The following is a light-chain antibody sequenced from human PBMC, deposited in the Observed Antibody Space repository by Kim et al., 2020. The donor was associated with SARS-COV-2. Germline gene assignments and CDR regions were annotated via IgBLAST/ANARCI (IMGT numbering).Light chain of an antibody. V-gene: IGLV2-14*04. CDR2: DVS. J-gene: IGLJ2*01. Sequence: GQSITISCTGTSSDIGGYNYVSWYQQHPGKAPKLMIYDVSQRPSGVSNRFSGSKSGNTASLTISGLQAEDEADYYCSSFATSRDVLFGGGTQLTVL. CDR1: SSDIGGYNY. CDR3: SSFATSRDVL.